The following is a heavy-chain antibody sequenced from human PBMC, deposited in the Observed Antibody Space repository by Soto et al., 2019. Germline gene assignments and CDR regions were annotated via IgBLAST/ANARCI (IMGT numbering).Heavy chain of an antibody. D-gene: IGHD3-3*01. J-gene: IGHJ6*02. CDR1: GYRFETYA. CDR2: TSSYNTDT. Sequence: ASVKVSCKSSGYRFETYAMNWVRQAPGQGLEWMGWTSSYNTDTFYADKFQDRVSMTTDTSTGTAYMELRSLSSDDTAVYYCARGHGVIIGAMDVWGQGTAVTVSS. CDR3: ARGHGVIIGAMDV. V-gene: IGHV1-18*01.